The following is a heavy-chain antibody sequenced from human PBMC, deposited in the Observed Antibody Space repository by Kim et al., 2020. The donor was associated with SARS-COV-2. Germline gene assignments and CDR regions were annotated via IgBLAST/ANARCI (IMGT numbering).Heavy chain of an antibody. Sequence: ADSVKGRFTISRDNAKNSLYLQMNSLRAEDTAVYYCARAEGSSGSYLVDYWGQGTLVTVSS. V-gene: IGHV3-11*06. D-gene: IGHD1-26*01. CDR3: ARAEGSSGSYLVDY. J-gene: IGHJ4*02.